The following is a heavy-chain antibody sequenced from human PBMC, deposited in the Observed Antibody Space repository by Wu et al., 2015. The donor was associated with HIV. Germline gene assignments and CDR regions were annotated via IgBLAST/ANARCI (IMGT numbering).Heavy chain of an antibody. CDR3: ARAEYCGRNCYSVSDY. CDR1: GYIFTHYG. Sequence: QVQLVQSGVEVKKPGASVKVSCKASGYIFTHYGITWVRQAPGQGLEWMGGIIPVLGTTNYAQKFQDRVTFTADESTSTAYMDLSSLRSQDTAIYYCARAEYCGRNCYSVSDYWGQGTLVTVS. CDR2: IIPVLGTT. D-gene: IGHD2-21*01. J-gene: IGHJ4*02. V-gene: IGHV1-69*13.